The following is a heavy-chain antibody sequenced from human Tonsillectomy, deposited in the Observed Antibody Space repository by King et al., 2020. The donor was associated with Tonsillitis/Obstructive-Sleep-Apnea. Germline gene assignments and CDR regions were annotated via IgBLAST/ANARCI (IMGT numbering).Heavy chain of an antibody. V-gene: IGHV4-59*01. CDR1: GGSISSYY. J-gene: IGHJ4*02. CDR2: IYYSGST. Sequence: QLQESGPGLVKPSETLSLTCTVSGGSISSYYWSWIRPPPGKGLEWIGYIYYSGSTNYNPSLKSRVTISVDTSKNQFSLKLSSVTAADTAVYYCARGDSGYSYGYVDYFDYWGQGTLVTVSS. CDR3: ARGDSGYSYGYVDYFDY. D-gene: IGHD5-18*01.